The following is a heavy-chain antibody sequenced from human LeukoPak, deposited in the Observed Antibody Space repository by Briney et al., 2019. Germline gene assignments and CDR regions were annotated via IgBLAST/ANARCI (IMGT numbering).Heavy chain of an antibody. CDR1: GGSIRSYY. CDR2: VFYSGST. J-gene: IGHJ3*01. CDR3: ATIAAASENAFAS. Sequence: SETLSLTCTVSGGSIRSYYWSWIRQPPGKGLEWIGYVFYSGSTNYNPSLKSRVSISVDTSKNQFSLKLTSVTAADTAVYYCATIAAASENAFASWGQGTMVTVSS. V-gene: IGHV4-59*08. D-gene: IGHD6-13*01.